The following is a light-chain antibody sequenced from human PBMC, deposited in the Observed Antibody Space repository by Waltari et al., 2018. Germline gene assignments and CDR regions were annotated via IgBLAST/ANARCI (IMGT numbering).Light chain of an antibody. J-gene: IGLJ1*01. CDR3: QSYDSSLSGYV. V-gene: IGLV1-40*01. Sequence: QSVLTQPPSGSGAPGQRVTISCTGSSSNIGAGYDVHWYQQLPGTAPKLLIYGNRHRPAGVPDRFAGYKSGTSASLAMTGLQAEDEADYYCQSYDSSLSGYVCGTGTKVTVL. CDR1: SSNIGAGYD. CDR2: GNR.